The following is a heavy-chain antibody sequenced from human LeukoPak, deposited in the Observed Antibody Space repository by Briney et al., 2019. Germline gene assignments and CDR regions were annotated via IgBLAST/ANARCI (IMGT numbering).Heavy chain of an antibody. Sequence: GGSLRLSCAASGFTFSNYAMNWVRLAPGKGLEWVSVISSGGGTTYYSDSVKGRFIISRDNSKNMLYLQMNSLRVDDTALYYCAKAGIAVPATPEYCGQGTQDTVSS. CDR2: ISSGGGTT. CDR3: AKAGIAVPATPEY. J-gene: IGHJ4*02. D-gene: IGHD6-19*01. V-gene: IGHV3-23*01. CDR1: GFTFSNYA.